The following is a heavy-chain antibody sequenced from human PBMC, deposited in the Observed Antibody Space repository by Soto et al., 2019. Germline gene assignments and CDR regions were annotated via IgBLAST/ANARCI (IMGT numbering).Heavy chain of an antibody. V-gene: IGHV1-69*13. Sequence: SVNVSFKASGGTFSSYAISWVRQAPGQGLEWMGGIIPIFGTANYAQKFQGRVTITADESTSTAYMELSSLRSEDTAVYYCAVPSVATPPYYYYCMDVWGPGTTVTVSS. CDR2: IIPIFGTA. J-gene: IGHJ6*02. CDR3: AVPSVATPPYYYYCMDV. CDR1: GGTFSSYA. D-gene: IGHD6-19*01.